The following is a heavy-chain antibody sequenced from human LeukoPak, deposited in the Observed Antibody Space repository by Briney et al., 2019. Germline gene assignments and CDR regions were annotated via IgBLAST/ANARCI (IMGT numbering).Heavy chain of an antibody. J-gene: IGHJ6*03. Sequence: SETLSLTCAVYGGYFSGYYGSWIRQPAGKGLEWIGRIYTSGSTNYNTYLKSRVTMSVDTSKNQFSMKLSSVTAADTAVYSCARDLDYYYYMDVWGKGTTVTISS. CDR1: GGYFSGYY. CDR3: ARDLDYYYYMDV. CDR2: IYTSGST. V-gene: IGHV4-4*07.